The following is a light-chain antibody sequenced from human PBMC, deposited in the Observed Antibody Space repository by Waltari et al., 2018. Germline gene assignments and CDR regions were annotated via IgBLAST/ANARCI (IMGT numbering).Light chain of an antibody. CDR3: QHVYSYPVT. CDR2: DTS. V-gene: IGKV1-12*01. Sequence: DIQMTQSPSFVSASVGDRVTITCRASQGINDFLAWYQQKAGKAPKLLIYDTSSLQSGVPSRFSGSGSGTDFTLSISSLQPEDSATYFCQHVYSYPVTFGGGTTLDI. J-gene: IGKJ4*01. CDR1: QGINDF.